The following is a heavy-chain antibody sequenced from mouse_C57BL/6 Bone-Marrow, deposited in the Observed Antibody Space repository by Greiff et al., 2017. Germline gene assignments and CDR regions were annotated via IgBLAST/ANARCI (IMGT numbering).Heavy chain of an antibody. Sequence: QVQLQQSGAELMKPGASVKLSCKATGYTFTGYWIEWVKQRPGHGLEWIGEILPGSGCTNYNEKFKGKATFTVDTSSNTAYMQLSSLTTEGSAIYYCARLPLLIRCYYAMDCWGQGTSVTVSS. V-gene: IGHV1-9*01. CDR1: GYTFTGYW. J-gene: IGHJ4*01. CDR3: ARLPLLIRCYYAMDC. CDR2: ILPGSGCT. D-gene: IGHD1-1*01.